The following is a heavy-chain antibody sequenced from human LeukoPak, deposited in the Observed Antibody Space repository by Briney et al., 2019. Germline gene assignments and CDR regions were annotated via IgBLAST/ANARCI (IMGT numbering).Heavy chain of an antibody. CDR1: GASISSDAYC. J-gene: IGHJ4*02. V-gene: IGHV4-31*11. D-gene: IGHD2-2*01. CDR3: AAIVVVPPAIDY. CDR2: ISYSGST. Sequence: SQTLSLTCAVSGASISSDAYCWSWIRQHPGKGLEWIGYISYSGSTYYNPSLKSRITISVDTSKNQFSLNLSSVTAADTAVYFCAAIVVVPPAIDYWGQGTLVTVSS.